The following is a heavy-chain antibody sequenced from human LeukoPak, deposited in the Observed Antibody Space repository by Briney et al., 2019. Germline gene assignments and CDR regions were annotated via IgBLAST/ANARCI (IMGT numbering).Heavy chain of an antibody. CDR1: GGSFSGYY. J-gene: IGHJ4*02. CDR2: INHSGST. D-gene: IGHD3-3*01. V-gene: IGHV4-34*01. Sequence: SETLSLTCAVYGGSFSGYYWSWIRQPPGKGLEWIGEINHSGSTNYNPSLKSRVTISVDTSKNQFSLKLSSVTAADTAVYYCARLISITIFGVVTTNFDYWGQGTLVTVSS. CDR3: ARLISITIFGVVTTNFDY.